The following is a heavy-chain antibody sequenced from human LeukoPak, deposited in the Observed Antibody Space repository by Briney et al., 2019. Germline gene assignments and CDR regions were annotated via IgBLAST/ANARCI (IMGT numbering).Heavy chain of an antibody. CDR1: GGSISSGSYY. V-gene: IGHV4-61*02. Sequence: PSETLSLTCTVSGGSISSGSYYWSWIRQPAGKGLEWIGRIYTSGSTNYNPSLKSRVTISVDTSKNQFPLKLSSVTAADTAVYYCARGGYSYGYGYYYYYYMDVWGKGTTVTISS. J-gene: IGHJ6*03. CDR2: IYTSGST. CDR3: ARGGYSYGYGYYYYYYMDV. D-gene: IGHD5-18*01.